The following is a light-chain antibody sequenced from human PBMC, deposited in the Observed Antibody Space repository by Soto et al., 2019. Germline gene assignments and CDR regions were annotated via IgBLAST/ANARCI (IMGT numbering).Light chain of an antibody. CDR3: QQSYSAHWT. J-gene: IGKJ1*01. CDR1: QSISTY. V-gene: IGKV1-39*01. Sequence: DIQMTQSPSSLAASVGARVTITCRASQSISTYLNWYQQKPGKAPTVLIFDASRLQSGVASRFSGSGSGTDFTLPISSLQPEDSATYYCQQSYSAHWTFGQGTKVQVK. CDR2: DAS.